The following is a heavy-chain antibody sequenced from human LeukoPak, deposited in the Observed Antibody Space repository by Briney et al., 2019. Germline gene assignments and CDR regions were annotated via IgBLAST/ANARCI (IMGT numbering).Heavy chain of an antibody. J-gene: IGHJ4*02. CDR3: ARHLSSGGNY. CDR2: ISSSSATT. D-gene: IGHD6-19*01. Sequence: GGSLRLSCAASGFTFSSDSMNWVRQGPGKGLEWVSYISSSSATTYYAESVKGRVTISRDNAANSRYLQMSSLRDEDTAVYYCARHLSSGGNYWGQGTLVTVSS. CDR1: GFTFSSDS. V-gene: IGHV3-48*02.